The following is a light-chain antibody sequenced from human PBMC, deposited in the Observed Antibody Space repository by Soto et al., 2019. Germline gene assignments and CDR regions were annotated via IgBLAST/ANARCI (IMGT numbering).Light chain of an antibody. J-gene: IGKJ4*01. V-gene: IGKV3-20*01. CDR3: QQYGSSRLT. CDR2: GAS. Sequence: EIVMAQSPATLSVSPGERATLSCRASQSVASGHLAWYQQTPGQAPRLLIYGASSRATGIPDRFSGSGSGTDFTLTISRLEPEDFAVYYCQQYGSSRLTFGGGTKVDIK. CDR1: QSVASGH.